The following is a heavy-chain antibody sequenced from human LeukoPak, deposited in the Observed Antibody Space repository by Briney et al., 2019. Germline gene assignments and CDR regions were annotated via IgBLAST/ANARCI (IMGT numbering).Heavy chain of an antibody. CDR3: ARMSPIHTTAYYIDY. V-gene: IGHV2-70*11. CDR2: IDWDDDK. CDR1: GFSLNTATMC. J-gene: IGHJ4*02. D-gene: IGHD3-9*01. Sequence: SGPALVKPTQTLTLTCTFSGFSLNTATMCVTWIRQPPGRALEFLARIDWDDDKYYNTSLKTRLTISKDTSKNVVVLTMTNVDPVDTATYFCARMSPIHTTAYYIDYWGLGTLVTVSS.